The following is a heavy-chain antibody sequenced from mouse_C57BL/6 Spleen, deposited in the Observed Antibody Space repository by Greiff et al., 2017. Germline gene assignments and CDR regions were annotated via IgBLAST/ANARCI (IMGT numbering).Heavy chain of an antibody. Sequence: QVQLKQSGAELVRPGTSVKVSCKASGYAFTNYLIEWVKQRPGQGLEWIGVINPGSGGTNYNEKFKGKATLTADKSSSTAYMQFIRLTSEDSAVYFCSRDYYGNSFAMDYWGQGTSVTVSS. J-gene: IGHJ4*01. D-gene: IGHD2-1*01. CDR3: SRDYYGNSFAMDY. CDR2: INPGSGGT. V-gene: IGHV1-54*01. CDR1: GYAFTNYL.